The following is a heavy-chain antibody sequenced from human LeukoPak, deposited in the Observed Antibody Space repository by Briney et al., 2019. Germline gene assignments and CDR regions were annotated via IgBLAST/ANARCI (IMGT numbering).Heavy chain of an antibody. V-gene: IGHV4-59*01. CDR3: VRAITNDPFDP. CDR2: IYYSGST. D-gene: IGHD3-10*01. Sequence: PSETLSLTCTVSGGSISSYYWSWIRQPPGKGLEWIGYIYYSGSTNYNPSLKSRVTISVDTSKNQFSLKLSSVTAADTAVYYCVRAITNDPFDPWGQGTLVTVSS. J-gene: IGHJ5*02. CDR1: GGSISSYY.